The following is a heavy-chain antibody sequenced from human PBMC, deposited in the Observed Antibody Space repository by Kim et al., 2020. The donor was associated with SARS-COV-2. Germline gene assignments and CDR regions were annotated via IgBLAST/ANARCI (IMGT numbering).Heavy chain of an antibody. D-gene: IGHD6-13*01. Sequence: SPSFQGHVTIAADKSISTAYLQWSSLKASDTAMYYCARLHIAAAGEGFDYWGQGTLVTVSS. J-gene: IGHJ4*02. CDR3: ARLHIAAAGEGFDY. V-gene: IGHV5-10-1*01.